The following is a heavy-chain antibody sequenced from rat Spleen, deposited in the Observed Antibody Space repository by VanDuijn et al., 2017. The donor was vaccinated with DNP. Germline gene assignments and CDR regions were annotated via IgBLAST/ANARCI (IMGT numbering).Heavy chain of an antibody. J-gene: IGHJ3*01. V-gene: IGHV5-58*01. CDR3: SRRNYGNSLNWFVY. CDR1: GFTFSSYW. Sequence: EVQLVETGGGLVQPGRSLKLSCVASGFTFSSYWMYWIRQAPGKGLEWVASINTDGGSTYYPDSVKGRFTISRDNAENTVYLQMNSLRSEDTATYYCSRRNYGNSLNWFVYWGQGTLVTVSS. CDR2: INTDGGST. D-gene: IGHD1-11*01.